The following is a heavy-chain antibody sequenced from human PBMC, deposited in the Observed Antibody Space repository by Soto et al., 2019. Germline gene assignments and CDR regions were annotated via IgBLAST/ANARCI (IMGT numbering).Heavy chain of an antibody. J-gene: IGHJ4*02. CDR1: GFTFSSYA. D-gene: IGHD3-22*01. CDR2: ISGSGGSA. CDR3: AKEGRTRAYFYYDSSGYDY. Sequence: PGGSLRLSCAASGFTFSSYAMNWVRQAPGKGLEWVSGISGSGGSAYFADSVKGRFTISRDNSKNTLYLQMNSLRAEDTAVYYCAKEGRTRAYFYYDSSGYDYWGQGTLVTVSS. V-gene: IGHV3-23*01.